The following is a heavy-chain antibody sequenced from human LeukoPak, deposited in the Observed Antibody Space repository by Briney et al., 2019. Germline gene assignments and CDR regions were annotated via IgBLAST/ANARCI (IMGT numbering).Heavy chain of an antibody. Sequence: GESLKISCNGFGYSFTSYWIGWLRRMPGEGLEWLRTNYPGDSDIRYSPSFQGQVTISADKSINTVSLQWSCLKASDSAMYYCARRHDNSEWFESWGQGALVTVSS. CDR1: GYSFTSYW. CDR2: NYPGDSDI. V-gene: IGHV5-51*03. CDR3: ARRHDNSEWFES. D-gene: IGHD5-24*01. J-gene: IGHJ5*01.